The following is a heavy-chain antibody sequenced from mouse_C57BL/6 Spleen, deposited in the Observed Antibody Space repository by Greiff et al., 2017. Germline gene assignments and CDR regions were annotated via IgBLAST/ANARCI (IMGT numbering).Heavy chain of an antibody. Sequence: VQLQQSGPELMKPGASVKLSCKASGYTFTGYWIEWVKQRPGHGLEWIGEILPGRGSTTYNEKFKGKATFTADTSSHTSYMQLSSLTSEESAVKYGAYWEPRNYVSWYVDVWGTGTTVSGS. D-gene: IGHD2-5*01. V-gene: IGHV1-9*01. CDR1: GYTFTGYW. J-gene: IGHJ1*03. CDR2: ILPGRGST. CDR3: AYWEPRNYVSWYVDV.